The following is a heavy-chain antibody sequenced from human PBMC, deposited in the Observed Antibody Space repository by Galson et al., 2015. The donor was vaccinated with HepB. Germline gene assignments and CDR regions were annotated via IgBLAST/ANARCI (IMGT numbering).Heavy chain of an antibody. CDR3: ARETPDTYYFDS. V-gene: IGHV1-46*01. CDR2: IHAGGGST. D-gene: IGHD2-15*01. CDR1: GYTLTNYP. J-gene: IGHJ4*02. Sequence: SVKVSCKASGYTLTNYPFHWVRQAPGHGLEWMGNIHAGGGSTRYAERFQGRVTLTRDSSTSTVYMEVSSLRSDGTAVYYCARETPDTYYFDSWAQGTLVTVSS.